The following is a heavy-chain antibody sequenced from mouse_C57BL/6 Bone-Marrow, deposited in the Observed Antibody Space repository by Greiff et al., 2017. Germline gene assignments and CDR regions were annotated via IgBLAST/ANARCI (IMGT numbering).Heavy chain of an antibody. Sequence: EVQLQESGAELVRPGASVKLSCTASGFNIKDDYMHWVKQRPEQGLEWIGWIDPENGDTEYASKFQGKATITADTSSNTAYLQLSSLTSEDTAVYYCTLYYYGSTPWFAYWGQGTLVTVSA. D-gene: IGHD1-1*01. CDR3: TLYYYGSTPWFAY. J-gene: IGHJ3*01. CDR2: IDPENGDT. V-gene: IGHV14-4*01. CDR1: GFNIKDDY.